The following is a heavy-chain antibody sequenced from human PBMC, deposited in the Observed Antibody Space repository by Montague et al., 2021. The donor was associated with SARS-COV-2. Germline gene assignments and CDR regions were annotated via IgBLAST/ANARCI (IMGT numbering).Heavy chain of an antibody. CDR2: FDPEHGET. CDR1: GYTLSEVP. D-gene: IGHD3-3*02. V-gene: IGHV1-24*01. CDR3: ATESILGVVIYAFAF. J-gene: IGHJ3*01. Sequence: SVKVSCKASGYTLSEVPIHWVRQAPGEGLEWMGSFDPEHGETLYTQKFQGRVTMTEDPSTETAYLELSNLISDDTAIYYCATESILGVVIYAFAFWGQGTLVTVSP.